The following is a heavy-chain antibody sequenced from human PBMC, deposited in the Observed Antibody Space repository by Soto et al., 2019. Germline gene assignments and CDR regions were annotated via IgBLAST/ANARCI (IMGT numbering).Heavy chain of an antibody. CDR2: IIPIFGTA. CDR3: ARGFLEWFPNWFDP. CDR1: GGTFSSYA. D-gene: IGHD3-3*01. J-gene: IGHJ5*02. V-gene: IGHV1-69*13. Sequence: SVKVSCKASGGTFSSYAISWVRQAPGQGLEWMGGIIPIFGTANYAQKFQGRVTITADESTSTAYMELSSLRSEDTAVYYCARGFLEWFPNWFDPWGQGTLVTVPQ.